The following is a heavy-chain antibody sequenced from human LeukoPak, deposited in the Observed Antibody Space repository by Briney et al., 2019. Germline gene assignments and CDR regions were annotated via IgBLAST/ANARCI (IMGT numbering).Heavy chain of an antibody. D-gene: IGHD2-2*01. CDR3: ARGLSRVVPAAIGY. V-gene: IGHV1-8*01. J-gene: IGHJ4*02. CDR1: GYTFTSYD. CDR2: MNPNSGNT. Sequence: GASVKVSCKASGYTFTSYDINWVRQATGQGLEWMGWMNPNSGNTGYAQKFQGRVTMTRNTSISTAYMELSSLRSEDTAVYYCARGLSRVVPAAIGYWGQGTLVTVSS.